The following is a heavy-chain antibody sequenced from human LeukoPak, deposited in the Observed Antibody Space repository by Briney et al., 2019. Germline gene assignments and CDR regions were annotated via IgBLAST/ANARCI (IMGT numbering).Heavy chain of an antibody. Sequence: SETLSLTCTVSGGSISSYYWSWIRQPPGKGLEWIGYIYYSGSTNYNPSLKSRVTISVDTSKNQLSLKLSSVTAADTAVYYCARDLDRGVPNGMDVWGQGTTVTVSS. CDR2: IYYSGST. J-gene: IGHJ6*02. V-gene: IGHV4-59*01. CDR3: ARDLDRGVPNGMDV. D-gene: IGHD3-10*01. CDR1: GGSISSYY.